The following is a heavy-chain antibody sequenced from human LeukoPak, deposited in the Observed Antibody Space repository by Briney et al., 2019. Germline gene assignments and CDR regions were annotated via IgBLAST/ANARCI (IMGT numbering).Heavy chain of an antibody. Sequence: GGSLRLSCAPSGFTFSTYAMSWGRQVPGKGLQWVSAISGSGGSTYYADSVKGRFPISRDNAKNSLYLQMNSLRADDTPVYFLASSLSSVYYYENHWGRGTLVTVSS. CDR1: GFTFSTYA. CDR2: ISGSGGST. J-gene: IGHJ5*02. D-gene: IGHD3-22*01. CDR3: ASSLSSVYYYENH. V-gene: IGHV3-23*01.